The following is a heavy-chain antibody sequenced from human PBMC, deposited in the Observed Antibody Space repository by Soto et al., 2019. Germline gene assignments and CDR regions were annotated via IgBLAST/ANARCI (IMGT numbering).Heavy chain of an antibody. CDR1: GYSFTTYW. Sequence: GESLKISCKASGYSFTTYWIAWVRQMPGKGLEWMGIINPGDSDIRYIPSFQGQVTISADNSISTAYLQWSSLKASDTAMYYCARHEQFYYYYYGMDVWGQGTAVTVSS. CDR2: INPGDSDI. CDR3: ARHEQFYYYYYGMDV. V-gene: IGHV5-51*01. J-gene: IGHJ6*02. D-gene: IGHD4-4*01.